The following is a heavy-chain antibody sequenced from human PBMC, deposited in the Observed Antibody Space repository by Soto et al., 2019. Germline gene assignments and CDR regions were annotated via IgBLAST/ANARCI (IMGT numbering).Heavy chain of an antibody. CDR1: GVSISSSSYY. CDR3: ARLFQVYSSSWYDYYGMDV. D-gene: IGHD6-13*01. Sequence: PSETLSLTCTVSGVSISSSSYYWGWIRQPPGKGLEWIGSIYYSGSTYYNPSLKSRVTISVDTSKNQFSLKLSSVTAADTAVYYCARLFQVYSSSWYDYYGMDVWGQGTTVTVSS. CDR2: IYYSGST. V-gene: IGHV4-39*01. J-gene: IGHJ6*02.